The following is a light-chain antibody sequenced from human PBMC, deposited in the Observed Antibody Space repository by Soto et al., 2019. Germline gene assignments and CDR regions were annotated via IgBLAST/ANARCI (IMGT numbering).Light chain of an antibody. V-gene: IGKV3D-20*02. CDR2: GAS. J-gene: IGKJ4*02. CDR3: QQRSSWPLT. Sequence: EIVLTQSPGTLSLSPGERATLSCRASQSISFSYLAWYQQKPGQAPRLLIYGASSRATGIPARFSGSGSGTDFTLTISSLEPEDFAVYFCQQRSSWPLTFGGGTKVDIK. CDR1: QSISFSY.